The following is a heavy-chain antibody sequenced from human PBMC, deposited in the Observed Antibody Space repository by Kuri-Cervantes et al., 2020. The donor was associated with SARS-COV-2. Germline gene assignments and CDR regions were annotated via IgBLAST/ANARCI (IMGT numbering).Heavy chain of an antibody. V-gene: IGHV3-30*04. J-gene: IGHJ4*02. D-gene: IGHD1-26*01. CDR2: ISDDGKKR. CDR3: ARSYSGSYWGHFDY. Sequence: GESLKISCAGSGFTFSRYAIHCVRQAPGKGLEWVAVISDDGKKRYYADSVKGRFTISRDNSKNTLYLQMNSLRDEDTAVYYCARSYSGSYWGHFDYWGQGTLVTVSS. CDR1: GFTFSRYA.